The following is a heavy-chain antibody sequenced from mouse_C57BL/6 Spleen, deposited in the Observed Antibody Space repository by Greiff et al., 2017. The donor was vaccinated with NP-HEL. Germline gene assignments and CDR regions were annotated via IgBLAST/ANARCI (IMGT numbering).Heavy chain of an antibody. J-gene: IGHJ3*01. Sequence: QVQLQQSGAELVRPGASVTLSCKASGYTFTDYEMHWVKQTPVHGLELIGAIDPETGGTAYNQKFKGKAILTADKSSSTAYMELRSLTSEDSAVYYCTRGAVVATDYWGQGTLVTVSA. V-gene: IGHV1-15*01. D-gene: IGHD1-1*01. CDR2: IDPETGGT. CDR1: GYTFTDYE. CDR3: TRGAVVATDY.